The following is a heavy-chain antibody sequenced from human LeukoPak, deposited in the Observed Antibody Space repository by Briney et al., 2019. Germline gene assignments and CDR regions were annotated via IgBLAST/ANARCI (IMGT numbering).Heavy chain of an antibody. Sequence: PGGSLRLSCAASGFTFSSYWMSWVRQAPGKGLEWVANIKQDGSEKYYVDSVKGRFTISRDNSKNTLYLQMNSLRAEDTAVYFCAKADLVRLYVFDYWGQGTLVTVSS. CDR1: GFTFSSYW. CDR2: IKQDGSEK. V-gene: IGHV3-7*03. D-gene: IGHD6-6*01. CDR3: AKADLVRLYVFDY. J-gene: IGHJ4*02.